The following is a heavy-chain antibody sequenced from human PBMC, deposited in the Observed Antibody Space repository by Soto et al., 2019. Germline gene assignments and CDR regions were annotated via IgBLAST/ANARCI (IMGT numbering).Heavy chain of an antibody. Sequence: QVQLVESGGGVDQPGRSLRLSCAASGFTSSSYGMHWVRQAPGTGLEWVAVISYDGSNKYYADSVKGRFTISRDSSKNTLYLQMNSLRAEATAVYYCAATPPRWLQSPGFDYWGQGTLVTVSS. CDR2: ISYDGSNK. D-gene: IGHD5-12*01. CDR3: AATPPRWLQSPGFDY. V-gene: IGHV3-30*03. CDR1: GFTSSSYG. J-gene: IGHJ4*02.